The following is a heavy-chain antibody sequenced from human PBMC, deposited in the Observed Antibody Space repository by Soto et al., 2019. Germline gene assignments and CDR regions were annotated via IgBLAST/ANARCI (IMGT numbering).Heavy chain of an antibody. D-gene: IGHD3-9*01. Sequence: SETLSLTCTVSGGSISSYYWSWIRQPPGKGPEWIGYIYYSGSTNYNPSLKSRVTISVDTSKNQFSLKLSSVTAADTAVYYCARALILTGYYIHDAFDIWGQGTMVTVSS. CDR2: IYYSGST. J-gene: IGHJ3*02. CDR3: ARALILTGYYIHDAFDI. CDR1: GGSISSYY. V-gene: IGHV4-59*01.